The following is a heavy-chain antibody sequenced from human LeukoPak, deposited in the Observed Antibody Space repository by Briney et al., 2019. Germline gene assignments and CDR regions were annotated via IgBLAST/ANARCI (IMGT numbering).Heavy chain of an antibody. D-gene: IGHD6-13*01. CDR3: ARNRYSSSCYYFDY. J-gene: IGHJ4*02. V-gene: IGHV1-2*02. Sequence: ASVKVSCKASGYTFTAYNMQWVRQAPGQGLEWMGWINPNSGGTNYAQKFQGRVTMARDTSISTAYMELSRLRSDDTAVYYCARNRYSSSCYYFDYWGQGTLVTVSS. CDR1: GYTFTAYN. CDR2: INPNSGGT.